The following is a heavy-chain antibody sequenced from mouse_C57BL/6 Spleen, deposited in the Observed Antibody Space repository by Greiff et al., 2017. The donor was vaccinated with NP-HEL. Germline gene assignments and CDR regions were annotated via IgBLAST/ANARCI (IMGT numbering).Heavy chain of an antibody. CDR3: TRSPTGTPYYFDY. Sequence: VQVVESGAELVRPGASVTLSCKASGYTFTDYEMHWVKQTPVHGLEWIGAIDPETGGTAYNQKFKGKAILTADKSSSTAYMELRSLTSDDSAVYYCTRSPTGTPYYFDYWGQGTTLTVSS. CDR1: GYTFTDYE. CDR2: IDPETGGT. J-gene: IGHJ2*01. V-gene: IGHV1-15*01. D-gene: IGHD4-1*02.